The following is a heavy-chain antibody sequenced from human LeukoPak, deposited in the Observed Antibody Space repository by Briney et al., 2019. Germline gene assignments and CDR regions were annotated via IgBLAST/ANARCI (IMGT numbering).Heavy chain of an antibody. Sequence: KTSETLSLTCTVSGGSISSYYWSWIRQPAGKGLEWIGRIYTSGSTNYNPSLKSRVTMSVDTSKNQFSLKLSSVTAADTAVYYCARTYYDFWSGYLYYFDYWGQGTLVTVSS. J-gene: IGHJ4*02. D-gene: IGHD3-3*01. CDR1: GGSISSYY. CDR2: IYTSGST. CDR3: ARTYYDFWSGYLYYFDY. V-gene: IGHV4-4*07.